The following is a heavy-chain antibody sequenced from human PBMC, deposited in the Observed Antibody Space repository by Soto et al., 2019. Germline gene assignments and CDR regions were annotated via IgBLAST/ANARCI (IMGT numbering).Heavy chain of an antibody. D-gene: IGHD3-10*01. CDR2: IFWDDDE. J-gene: IGHJ4*02. V-gene: IGHV2-5*02. CDR1: GFSLNTDGVG. CDR3: AKSRYLITEDAQMADFDY. Sequence: QITLKESGPTLVKPTQTLTLTCSFSGFSLNTDGVGVGWVRQPPGEALEWLALIFWDDDERYNPSLKTSLTITKDTTKNHVVLTMANMDPVDTATYYCAKSRYLITEDAQMADFDYWGQGALGSFSS.